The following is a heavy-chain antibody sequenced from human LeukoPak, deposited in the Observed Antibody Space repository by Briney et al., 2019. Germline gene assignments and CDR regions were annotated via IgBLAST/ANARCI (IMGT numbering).Heavy chain of an antibody. Sequence: SETLSLTCTVSGASVSSSGYYWSWIRQHPEKGLEWIGCIYNNGNTYYNPSLKSRITISLDTSNNQFSLKLSSVTAADTAVYYCARQRAFDIWGQGTVVTVPS. V-gene: IGHV4-31*03. CDR2: IYNNGNT. CDR1: GASVSSSGYY. CDR3: ARQRAFDI. J-gene: IGHJ3*02.